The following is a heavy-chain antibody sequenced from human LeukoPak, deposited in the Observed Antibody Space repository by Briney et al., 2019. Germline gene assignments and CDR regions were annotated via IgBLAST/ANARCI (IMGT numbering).Heavy chain of an antibody. J-gene: IGHJ4*02. CDR2: ISYDGSNK. V-gene: IGHV3-30*03. CDR3: APEGDGYILFDY. D-gene: IGHD5-24*01. Sequence: GRSLRLSCAASGFTFSSYGMHWVRQAPGKGLEWVAVISYDGSNKYYADSVKGRFTISRDNSKNTLYLQMNSLRVEDTAVYYCAPEGDGYILFDYWGQGTLVTVSS. CDR1: GFTFSSYG.